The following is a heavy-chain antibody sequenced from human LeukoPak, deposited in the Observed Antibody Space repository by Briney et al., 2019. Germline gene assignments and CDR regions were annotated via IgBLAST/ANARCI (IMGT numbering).Heavy chain of an antibody. Sequence: PGRSLRLSCAASGFTFNTYGMHWVRQAPGKGLEWVAVIGFDGTNKFYAESMEGRFTISRDNSRNTLYLQLNSLRPEDTAVNSLAKDEGDVGDSFDYWGQGTLVTVSS. J-gene: IGHJ4*02. CDR3: AKDEGDVGDSFDY. CDR1: GFTFNTYG. V-gene: IGHV3-30*18. D-gene: IGHD2-21*02. CDR2: IGFDGTNK.